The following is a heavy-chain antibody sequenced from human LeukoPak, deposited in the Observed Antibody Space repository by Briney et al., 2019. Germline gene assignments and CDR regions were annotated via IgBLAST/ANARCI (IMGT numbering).Heavy chain of an antibody. V-gene: IGHV1-3*01. Sequence: ASVKVSCKASGYTFTSYAMHWVRQAPGQRLEWMGWINAGNGNTKYSQEFQGRVTITRDTSASTAYMELRSLRSDDTAVYYCARAGGRCSSTSCHALSPDYWGQGTLVTVSS. CDR2: INAGNGNT. CDR1: GYTFTSYA. CDR3: ARAGGRCSSTSCHALSPDY. J-gene: IGHJ4*02. D-gene: IGHD2-2*01.